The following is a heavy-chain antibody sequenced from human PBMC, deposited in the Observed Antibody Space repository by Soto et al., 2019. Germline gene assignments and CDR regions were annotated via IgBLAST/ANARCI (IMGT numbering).Heavy chain of an antibody. J-gene: IGHJ6*02. CDR1: GFTFSSYE. D-gene: IGHD2-2*01. CDR2: ISSSGSTI. CDR3: AREDGTSGIYYYYGMDV. Sequence: GGALRLSCAASGFTFSSYEMNWVRQAPGKGLEWVSYISSSGSTIYYADSVKGRFTISRDNAKNSLYLQMNSLRAEDTAVYYCAREDGTSGIYYYYGMDVRGQGTTVTVSS. V-gene: IGHV3-48*03.